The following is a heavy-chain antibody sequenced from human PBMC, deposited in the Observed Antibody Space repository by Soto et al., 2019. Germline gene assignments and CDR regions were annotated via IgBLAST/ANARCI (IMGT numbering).Heavy chain of an antibody. CDR1: GGSISGYD. J-gene: IGHJ6*02. CDR3: ARHYYDSSGYYSDYYYYGMDV. Sequence: PSETLSLTCSVSGGSISGYDWSWIRQPPGKGLEWIGYMYNTGSTVYNPSFKSRVTISVDTSKNQFSLKLSSVTAADTAVYYCARHYYDSSGYYSDYYYYGMDVWGQGTTVTVSS. D-gene: IGHD3-22*01. CDR2: MYNTGST. V-gene: IGHV4-59*08.